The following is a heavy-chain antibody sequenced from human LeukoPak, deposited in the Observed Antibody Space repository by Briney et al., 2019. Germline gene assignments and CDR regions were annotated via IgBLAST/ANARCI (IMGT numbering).Heavy chain of an antibody. Sequence: GGSLRLSCAASGFTVITNDMTWVPQAPGKGLEWVSVLYSDGNTKYADSVQGRFTISRDNSKNTLDLEMNSLSPDDTAVYYCARGVEPLAANTLAYWGQGTLVTVSS. D-gene: IGHD1-14*01. J-gene: IGHJ4*02. CDR1: GFTVITND. V-gene: IGHV3-53*01. CDR3: ARGVEPLAANTLAY. CDR2: LYSDGNT.